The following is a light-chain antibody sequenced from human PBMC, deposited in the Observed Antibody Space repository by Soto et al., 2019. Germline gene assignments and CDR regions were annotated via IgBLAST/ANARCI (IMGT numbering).Light chain of an antibody. CDR3: SSYTSSSVL. CDR1: SSDVGGYNY. V-gene: IGLV2-14*01. Sequence: QSALTQPASVSGSPGQSITISCTGTSSDVGGYNYVSWYQQHPGKAPKLMIYDVSNRPSGVSNRFSGSKSGNTASLTISGLQDEDEADYSCSSYTSSSVLFGGGTELTVL. CDR2: DVS. J-gene: IGLJ2*01.